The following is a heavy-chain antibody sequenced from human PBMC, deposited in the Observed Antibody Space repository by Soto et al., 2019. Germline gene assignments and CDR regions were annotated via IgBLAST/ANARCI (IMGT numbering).Heavy chain of an antibody. CDR2: IYYSGST. CDR1: GGSSTSYY. J-gene: IGHJ4*02. V-gene: IGHV4-59*01. D-gene: IGHD3-10*01. Sequence: LETLSLTCPVSGGSSTSYYWSWIRQFPGKGLEWIGYIYYSGSTNYNPSLNSRVTISVDTSKNQFSLKLTSVTAADTAVYYCARGNYFGSGSYKHWGQGTLVTVSS. CDR3: ARGNYFGSGSYKH.